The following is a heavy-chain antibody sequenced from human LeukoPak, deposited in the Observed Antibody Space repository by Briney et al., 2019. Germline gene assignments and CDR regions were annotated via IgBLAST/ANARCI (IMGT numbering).Heavy chain of an antibody. CDR3: ARVDKGDYDILTGYYSSPYYFDY. Sequence: SETLSLTCTVSGGSISSYYWSWIRQPPGKGLEWIGYIYYSGSTNYNPSLKSRVTISVDTSKNQFSLKLSSVTAADTAVYYCARVDKGDYDILTGYYSSPYYFDYWGQGTLVTVSS. V-gene: IGHV4-59*01. D-gene: IGHD3-9*01. CDR1: GGSISSYY. CDR2: IYYSGST. J-gene: IGHJ4*02.